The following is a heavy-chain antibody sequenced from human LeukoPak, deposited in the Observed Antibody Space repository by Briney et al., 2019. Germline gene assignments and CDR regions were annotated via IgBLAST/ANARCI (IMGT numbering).Heavy chain of an antibody. CDR1: GFTFSSYG. CDR3: VRDDWGPAEG. J-gene: IGHJ4*02. V-gene: IGHV3-30*03. Sequence: GGSLRLSCAASGFTFSSYGMHWVRQAPGKGLEWVAVISYDGSNKYYADSVKGRFTISRDNAKKSIYLEMNNLRVEDTAVYYCVRDDWGPAEGWGPGTLVTVSS. D-gene: IGHD3-16*01. CDR2: ISYDGSNK.